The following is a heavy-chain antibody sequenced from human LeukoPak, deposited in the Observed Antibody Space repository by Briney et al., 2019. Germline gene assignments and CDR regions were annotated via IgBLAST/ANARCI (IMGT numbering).Heavy chain of an antibody. CDR2: IKQDGSEK. Sequence: PGGSLRLSCAASGFTFSSYWMSWVRQAPGKGLEWVANIKQDGSEKYYVDSVKGRFTISRDNSKNTLYLQMNSLRAEDTAVYYCARDSGRDSSSPFDPWGQGTLVTVSS. D-gene: IGHD6-6*01. J-gene: IGHJ5*02. CDR3: ARDSGRDSSSPFDP. CDR1: GFTFSSYW. V-gene: IGHV3-7*01.